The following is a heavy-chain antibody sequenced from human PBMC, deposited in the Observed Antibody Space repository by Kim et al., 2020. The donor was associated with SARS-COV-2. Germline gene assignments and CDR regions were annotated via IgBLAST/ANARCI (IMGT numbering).Heavy chain of an antibody. D-gene: IGHD3-3*01. V-gene: IGHV4-31*02. Sequence: PKSRVTISVDTSNNQFSLKLSSVTAADTAVHYCARGRITIFGVVTEFDYWGQGTLVTVSS. CDR3: ARGRITIFGVVTEFDY. J-gene: IGHJ4*02.